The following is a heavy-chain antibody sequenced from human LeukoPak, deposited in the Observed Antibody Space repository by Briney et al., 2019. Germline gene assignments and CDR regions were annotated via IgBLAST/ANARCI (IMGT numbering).Heavy chain of an antibody. Sequence: GGSLRLSCAASGFTFSDHEMTWVRQAPGKGLEWISYISTNGDVIYYSDSVKGRFTISRDSAKNSLYLQMNSLRAEDTAVYFCARDYNGDDHWGQGTLVTVSS. CDR1: GFTFSDHE. D-gene: IGHD5-24*01. CDR3: ARDYNGDDH. V-gene: IGHV3-48*03. J-gene: IGHJ4*02. CDR2: ISTNGDVI.